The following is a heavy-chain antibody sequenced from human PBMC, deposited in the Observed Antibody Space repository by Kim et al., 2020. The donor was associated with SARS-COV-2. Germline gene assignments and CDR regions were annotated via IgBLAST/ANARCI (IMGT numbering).Heavy chain of an antibody. CDR1: GFIFSGSA. V-gene: IGHV3-73*01. J-gene: IGHJ5*02. CDR2: IRGKPNSYAT. D-gene: IGHD3-22*01. CDR3: TRPVRDDSSGYYYP. Sequence: GGSLRLSCAASGFIFSGSANHWVRQASGKGLEWVGRIRGKPNSYATAYAASVKGRFTISRDDSKNTAYLQMNSLKTEDTAVYYCTRPVRDDSSGYYYPWGQGTLVTVSS.